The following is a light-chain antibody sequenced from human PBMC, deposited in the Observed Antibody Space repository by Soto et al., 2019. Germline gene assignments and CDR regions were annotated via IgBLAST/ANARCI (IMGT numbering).Light chain of an antibody. CDR3: DTWKRNPWV. Sequence: QSVLTQSSSASASLGSSVKLTCTLSSGHSKYIIAWHQQQPGKAPRYLMKLESSGNYNKGSGVPDRFSGSSSGADRYLTITNPRFEDGADYYGDTWKRNPWVFGGGTKLTVL. CDR1: SGHSKYI. V-gene: IGLV4-60*02. J-gene: IGLJ3*02. CDR2: LESSGNY.